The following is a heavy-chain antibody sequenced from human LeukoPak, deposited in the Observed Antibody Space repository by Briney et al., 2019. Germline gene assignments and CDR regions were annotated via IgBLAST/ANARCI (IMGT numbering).Heavy chain of an antibody. V-gene: IGHV3-21*01. J-gene: IGHJ6*03. CDR3: ARDRYDFWSGFPYYYYYMDV. D-gene: IGHD3-3*01. Sequence: PGGSLRHSCAASRFTFRSYRMIWVRQAPGKALEGVSSISSSSSYIYYSHSVKGRFTISRDNAKNSLYLQRNSLRAEDTAVYYCARDRYDFWSGFPYYYYYMDVWGKGTTVTVSS. CDR1: RFTFRSYR. CDR2: ISSSSSYI.